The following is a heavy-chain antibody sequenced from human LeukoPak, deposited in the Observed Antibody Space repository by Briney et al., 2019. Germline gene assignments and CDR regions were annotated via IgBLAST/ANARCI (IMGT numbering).Heavy chain of an antibody. CDR3: ARVGRCSGGSCYSSYYCYFYMDV. CDR2: IYYSGST. V-gene: IGHV4-59*01. CDR1: GGSISSYY. J-gene: IGHJ6*03. Sequence: SETLSLTCTVSGGSISSYYWSWVRQPPGKGLEWMGYIYYSGSTNYNPSPKSRVTISVDTSKNQFSLKLSSETAAATAVYYSARVGRCSGGSCYSSYYCYFYMDVWGKGTTVTVSS. D-gene: IGHD2-15*01.